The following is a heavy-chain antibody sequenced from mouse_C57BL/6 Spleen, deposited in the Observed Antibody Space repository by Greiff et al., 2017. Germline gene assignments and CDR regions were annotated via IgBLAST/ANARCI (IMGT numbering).Heavy chain of an antibody. Sequence: QVHVKQSGAELVKPGASVKISCKASGYAFSSYWMNWVKQRPGKGLEWIGQIYPGDGDTNYNGKFKGKATLTADKSSSTAYLQLSSLSSEDSAVYFGERAALYSLDSWGHGTPLTVSS. CDR1: GYAFSSYW. V-gene: IGHV1-80*01. D-gene: IGHD3-1*01. J-gene: IGHJ2*01. CDR2: IYPGDGDT. CDR3: ERAALYSLDS.